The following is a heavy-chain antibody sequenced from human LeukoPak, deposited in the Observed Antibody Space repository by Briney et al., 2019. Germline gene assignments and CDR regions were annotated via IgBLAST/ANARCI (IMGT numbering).Heavy chain of an antibody. V-gene: IGHV4-59*01. D-gene: IGHD5-18*01. Sequence: SETLSLTCTVSGGSISSYYWSRIRQPPGKGLEWVGYIYYSGSTNYNPSLKSRDTISVDTSKNQFSLKLSSVTAADTAVYYCARGRGYSYGSLYYYYYGMDVWGQGTTVTVSS. J-gene: IGHJ6*02. CDR3: ARGRGYSYGSLYYYYYGMDV. CDR1: GGSISSYY. CDR2: IYYSGST.